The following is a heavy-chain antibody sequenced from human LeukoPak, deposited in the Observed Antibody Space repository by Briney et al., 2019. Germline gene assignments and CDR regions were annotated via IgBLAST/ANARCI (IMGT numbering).Heavy chain of an antibody. D-gene: IGHD1-26*01. Sequence: ASVKVSCKASGYTFTDYYMHWVRQAPGQGLEWMGWINPKSGDTRYAQTFQGRVTMTRDTSNTTAYMDLSSLRSDDTAVYYCAREWDYYAFWGQGTLVTVSS. CDR1: GYTFTDYY. CDR2: INPKSGDT. CDR3: AREWDYYAF. J-gene: IGHJ4*02. V-gene: IGHV1-2*02.